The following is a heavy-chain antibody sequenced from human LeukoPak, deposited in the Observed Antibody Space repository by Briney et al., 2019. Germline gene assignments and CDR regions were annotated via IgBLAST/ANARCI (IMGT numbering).Heavy chain of an antibody. V-gene: IGHV1-8*01. CDR1: GYTFTSYD. D-gene: IGHD3-22*01. CDR2: MNPNSGNT. J-gene: IGHJ6*02. Sequence: ASVTVSCKASGYTFTSYDINWVRQATGQGLEWMGWMNPNSGNTGYAQKFQGRVTMTRNTSISTAYMELSSLRSEDTAVYYCARMIDGYYYYYYGMDVWGQGTTVTVSS. CDR3: ARMIDGYYYYYYGMDV.